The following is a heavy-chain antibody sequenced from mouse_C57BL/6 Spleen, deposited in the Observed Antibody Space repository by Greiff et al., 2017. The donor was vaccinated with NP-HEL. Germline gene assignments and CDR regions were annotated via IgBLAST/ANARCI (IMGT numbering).Heavy chain of an antibody. CDR3: ARNVWDVDRYFDV. D-gene: IGHD4-1*01. Sequence: VQLMESGPGLVAPSQSLSITCTVSGFSLTSYAISWVRQPPGTGLEWLGVIWPGGGTNYNSALNSRLSISKDNSKSQGFLKMNSLQTDDTARYYCARNVWDVDRYFDVWGTGTTVTVSS. V-gene: IGHV2-9-1*01. J-gene: IGHJ1*03. CDR1: GFSLTSYA. CDR2: IWPGGGT.